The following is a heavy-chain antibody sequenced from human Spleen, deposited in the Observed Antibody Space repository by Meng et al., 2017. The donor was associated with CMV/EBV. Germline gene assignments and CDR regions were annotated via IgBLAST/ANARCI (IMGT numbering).Heavy chain of an antibody. Sequence: SETLSLTCTVSGGSISSSSYYWGWIRQAPGKGLEWIGSIYYSGSTYYNPSLKSRVTISLDTSKNQFSLKLSSVTAADTAVYYCARAKPRRFLEWLSLYYYYGMDVWGQGTTVTVSS. D-gene: IGHD3-3*01. CDR3: ARAKPRRFLEWLSLYYYYGMDV. V-gene: IGHV4-39*07. CDR1: GGSISSSSYY. CDR2: IYYSGST. J-gene: IGHJ6*02.